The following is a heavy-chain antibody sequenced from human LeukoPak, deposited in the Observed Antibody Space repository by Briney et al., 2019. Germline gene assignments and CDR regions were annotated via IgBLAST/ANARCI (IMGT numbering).Heavy chain of an antibody. CDR2: IYAGDSGT. J-gene: IGHJ4*02. CDR1: GCIFTSHL. Sequence: PGEYLQIPCRCSGCIFTSHLIGLVRPAPGKGPEWMAIIYAGDSGTRISPSFQGQVTISAEKSISTAYLQWSSLRASDTAIYYSTRHIAAAGPDYRGQGGLVTV. CDR3: TRHIAAAGPDY. V-gene: IGHV5-51*01. D-gene: IGHD6-13*01.